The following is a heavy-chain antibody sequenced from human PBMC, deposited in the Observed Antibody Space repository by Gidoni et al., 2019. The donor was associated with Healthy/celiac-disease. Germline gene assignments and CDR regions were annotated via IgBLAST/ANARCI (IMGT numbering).Heavy chain of an antibody. CDR3: TRGGLIYYDSSGYYGPTDY. D-gene: IGHD3-22*01. CDR1: GFTIGDYA. J-gene: IGHJ4*02. Sequence: EVQLVESGGGLVQPGQSLRLSCTASGFTIGDYAMSWFRQAPGKGLEWVGFIRSKAYGGTTEYAASVKGRFTISRDDSKSIAYLQMNSLKTEDTAVYYCTRGGLIYYDSSGYYGPTDYWGQGTLVTVSS. CDR2: IRSKAYGGTT. V-gene: IGHV3-49*03.